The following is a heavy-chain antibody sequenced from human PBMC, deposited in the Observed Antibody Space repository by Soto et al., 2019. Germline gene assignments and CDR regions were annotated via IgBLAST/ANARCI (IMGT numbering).Heavy chain of an antibody. CDR2: ISDSASYT. V-gene: IGHV3-11*06. CDR1: GFAFSDSY. Sequence: QVQLVESGGGLVKPGGSLRLSCVASGFAFSDSYMSWIRQAPGKGLEWISYISDSASYTDYADSVKGRFAISRDNADNALFLHVDSLRAEDTAVYFCARGSHYYDSTGYPILDGFDIWGQGTVVTVSS. CDR3: ARGSHYYDSTGYPILDGFDI. D-gene: IGHD3-22*01. J-gene: IGHJ3*02.